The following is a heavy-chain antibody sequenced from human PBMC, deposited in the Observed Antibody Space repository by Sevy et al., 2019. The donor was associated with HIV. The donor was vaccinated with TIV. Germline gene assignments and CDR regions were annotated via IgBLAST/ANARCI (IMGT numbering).Heavy chain of an antibody. CDR3: AGARISMVRGVTPPPRYYFDY. CDR2: IYYSGST. J-gene: IGHJ4*02. V-gene: IGHV4-59*01. CDR1: GGSISSYY. D-gene: IGHD3-10*01. Sequence: SETLSLTCTVSGGSISSYYWSWIRQPPGKGLEWIGYIYYSGSTNYNPSLKSRVTISVDTSKNQFSLKLSSVTAADTAVYYCAGARISMVRGVTPPPRYYFDYWGQGTLVTVSS.